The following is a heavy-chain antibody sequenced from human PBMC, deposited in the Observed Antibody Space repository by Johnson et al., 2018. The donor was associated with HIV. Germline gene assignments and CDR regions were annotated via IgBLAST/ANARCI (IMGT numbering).Heavy chain of an antibody. CDR3: AREDCSSTRCSDWDSAFDI. V-gene: IGHV3-64*04. J-gene: IGHJ3*02. CDR1: GFTFSSYA. CDR2: LSGSGDST. D-gene: IGHD2-2*01. Sequence: QVQLVESGGGVVQPGRSLRLSCAASGFTFSSYAMHWVRQAPGKGLEWVSALSGSGDSTYYADSVKGRFTLSRDNSKNTLYLQMNSLRAEDTAVYYCAREDCSSTRCSDWDSAFDIWGQGTMVTVSS.